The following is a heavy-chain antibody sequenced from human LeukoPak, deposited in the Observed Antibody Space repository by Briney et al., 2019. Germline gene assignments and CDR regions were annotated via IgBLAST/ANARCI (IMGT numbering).Heavy chain of an antibody. CDR2: INPNSGGT. Sequence: ASVKVSCKASGYTFTDYFMHWVRQAPGQGLEWMGWINPNSGGTNYAQKFQGRVTMTRDTSISTAYMELSSLRSDDTAVYYCARVEGYCSSTSCRKDFDYWGQGTLVTVSS. J-gene: IGHJ4*02. D-gene: IGHD2-2*01. CDR3: ARVEGYCSSTSCRKDFDY. CDR1: GYTFTDYF. V-gene: IGHV1-2*02.